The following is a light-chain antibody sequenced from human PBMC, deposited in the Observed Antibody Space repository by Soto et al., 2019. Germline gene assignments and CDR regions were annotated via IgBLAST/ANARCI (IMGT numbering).Light chain of an antibody. CDR3: QQYNNFWT. Sequence: DIQMTQSPSALSASVGDRATITCQASQSISSWFAWYQQKPGKAPRLLIYDASYLERGVPSRFSGSGSGTEFTLTISDLQPDDLATYYCQQYNNFWTFGPGTKVEI. V-gene: IGKV1-5*01. CDR2: DAS. J-gene: IGKJ1*01. CDR1: QSISSW.